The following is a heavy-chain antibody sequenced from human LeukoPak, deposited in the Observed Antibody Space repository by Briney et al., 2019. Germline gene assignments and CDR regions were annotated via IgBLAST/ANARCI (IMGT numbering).Heavy chain of an antibody. CDR1: GYTFTSYY. J-gene: IGHJ4*02. CDR3: ARDRSEGGMVRGVLYYFDD. D-gene: IGHD3-10*01. V-gene: IGHV1-46*01. Sequence: ASVKVSCKASGYTFTSYYMHWVRQAPGQGLEWMGIINPSGGSTSYAQKFQGRVTMTRDTSTSTVYMELSSLRSEDTAVYYCARDRSEGGMVRGVLYYFDDWGQGTLVTVSS. CDR2: INPSGGST.